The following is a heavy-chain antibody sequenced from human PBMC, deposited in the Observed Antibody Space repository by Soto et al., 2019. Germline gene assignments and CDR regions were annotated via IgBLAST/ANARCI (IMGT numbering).Heavy chain of an antibody. CDR2: VYYSGST. V-gene: IGHV4-59*01. J-gene: IGHJ4*02. CDR3: ARDTTPSL. CDR1: GASISSYY. D-gene: IGHD1-1*01. Sequence: ASETLSLTCTVSGASISSYYWSWIRQPPGKGLEWIGYVYYSGSTNYNPSLKSRVTISVDTSKNQFSLKLSSVTAADTAMYYGARDTTPSLWGQGTLVTVSS.